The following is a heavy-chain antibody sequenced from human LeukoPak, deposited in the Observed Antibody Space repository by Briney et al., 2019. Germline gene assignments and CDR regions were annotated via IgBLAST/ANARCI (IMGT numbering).Heavy chain of an antibody. CDR1: GGTFSSYA. CDR3: AREGGPTVTTDY. D-gene: IGHD4-17*01. Sequence: GSSVKVPCKASGGTFSSYAISWVRQAPGQGLEWMGRIIPILGIANYAQKFQGRVTITADKSTSTAYMELSSLRSEDTAVYYCAREGGPTVTTDYWGQGTLVTVSS. J-gene: IGHJ4*02. CDR2: IIPILGIA. V-gene: IGHV1-69*04.